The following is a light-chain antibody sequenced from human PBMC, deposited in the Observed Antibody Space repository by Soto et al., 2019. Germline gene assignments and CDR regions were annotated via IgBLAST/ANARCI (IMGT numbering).Light chain of an antibody. CDR2: DVS. J-gene: IGLJ1*01. CDR3: CSYTTISTYV. V-gene: IGLV2-14*01. Sequence: APTQPASVFRAPGQSITIPCTGNSRDVGAYNYVSWFQQHPGKAPKLMIYDVSNRPSGVSNRFSGSKSGNTASLTISGIQAEDEADYYCCSYTTISTYVFGIGTKVTVL. CDR1: SRDVGAYNY.